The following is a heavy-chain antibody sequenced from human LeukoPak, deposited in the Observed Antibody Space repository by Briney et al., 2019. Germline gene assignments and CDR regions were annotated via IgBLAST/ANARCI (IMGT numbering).Heavy chain of an antibody. CDR3: AREAGDYGDYRVPFDY. D-gene: IGHD4-17*01. Sequence: GGSLRLSCAASGFTFSSYSMNWVRQAPGKGPEWVSYISSSSSTIYYADSVKGRFTISRDNAKNSLYLQMNSLRAEDTAVYYCAREAGDYGDYRVPFDYWGQGTLVTVSS. V-gene: IGHV3-48*01. CDR1: GFTFSSYS. J-gene: IGHJ4*02. CDR2: ISSSSSTI.